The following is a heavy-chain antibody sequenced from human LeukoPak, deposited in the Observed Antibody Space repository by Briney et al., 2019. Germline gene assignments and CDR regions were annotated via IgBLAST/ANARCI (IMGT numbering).Heavy chain of an antibody. J-gene: IGHJ4*02. CDR3: AKDPTVAGFSPYFDY. V-gene: IGHV3-9*01. CDR2: IGWNSGSI. D-gene: IGHD6-19*01. Sequence: HPGGSLRLSCAASGFTFDDYAMHWVRQAPGKGLEWVSGIGWNSGSIGYADSVKGRFTISRDNAKNSLYLQMNSLRAEDTAVYYCAKDPTVAGFSPYFDYWGQGTLVTVSS. CDR1: GFTFDDYA.